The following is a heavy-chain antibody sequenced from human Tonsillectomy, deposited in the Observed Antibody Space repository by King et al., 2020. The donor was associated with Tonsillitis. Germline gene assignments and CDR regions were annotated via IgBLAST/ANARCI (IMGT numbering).Heavy chain of an antibody. J-gene: IGHJ6*03. CDR3: ARSGVDGDDGHYMDV. V-gene: IGHV1-69*01. CDR2: IIPMFGTG. CDR1: GGTFRFYT. D-gene: IGHD7-27*01. Sequence: VQLVESGAEVKKPGSSVKVSCESSGGTFRFYTISWVRQAPGQGLEWMGGIIPMFGTGNYAQKFQGRVTITADESSSTAYMELSRLRSEDTAVYYCARSGVDGDDGHYMDVWGKGTTVTVSS.